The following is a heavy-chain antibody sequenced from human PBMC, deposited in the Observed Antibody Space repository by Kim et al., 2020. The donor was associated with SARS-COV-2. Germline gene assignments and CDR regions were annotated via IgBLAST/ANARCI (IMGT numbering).Heavy chain of an antibody. CDR2: TRTKINFYTT. Sequence: GGSLRLSCAASGFTFSDHYMDWVRQAPGKGLEWVGRTRTKINFYTTDYSASVPGRFTISRDESKNSLYLQMNSLKTEDTAVYYCVRGSVVRGVTPTPYYYGMDVWGQGTTVTVSS. J-gene: IGHJ6*02. D-gene: IGHD3-10*01. CDR1: GFTFSDHY. V-gene: IGHV3-72*01. CDR3: VRGSVVRGVTPTPYYYGMDV.